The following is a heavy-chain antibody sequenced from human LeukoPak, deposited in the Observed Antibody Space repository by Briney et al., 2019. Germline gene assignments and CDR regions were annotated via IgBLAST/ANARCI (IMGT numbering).Heavy chain of an antibody. J-gene: IGHJ4*02. CDR1: GFSLSTSGVG. V-gene: IGHV2-5*02. Sequence: SGPTLVNPTQTLTLTCTFSGFSLSTSGVGVGWIRQPPGKALEWLALIYLDDDKRYSPSLKSRLTITKDTSKNQVVLTMTNMDPVDTATYYCAHERDTAMVFDYWGQGTLVTVSS. D-gene: IGHD5-18*01. CDR2: IYLDDDK. CDR3: AHERDTAMVFDY.